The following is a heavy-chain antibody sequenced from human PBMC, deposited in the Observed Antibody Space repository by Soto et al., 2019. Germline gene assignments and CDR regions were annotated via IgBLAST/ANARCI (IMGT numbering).Heavy chain of an antibody. CDR3: TTDRDWSSSWND. D-gene: IGHD6-13*01. CDR1: GGSVSSSPYY. CDR2: IYYGGST. J-gene: IGHJ4*02. V-gene: IGHV4-39*03. Sequence: PSETLSLTCTVSGGSVSSSPYYWVWIRQPPGKGLEYIGNIYYGGSTYYSPSLKSRVTISVDTSTNQFSLKLSSVTAADTAVYYCTTDRDWSSSWNDWGQGTLVTVSS.